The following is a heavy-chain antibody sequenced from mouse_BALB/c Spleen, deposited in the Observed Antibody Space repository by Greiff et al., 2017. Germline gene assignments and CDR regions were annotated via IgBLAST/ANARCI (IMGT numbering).Heavy chain of an antibody. CDR2: ISDGGSYT. V-gene: IGHV5-4*02. Sequence: EVKLVESGGGLVKPGGSLKLSCAASGFTFSDYYMYWVRQTPEKRLEWVATISDGGSYTYYPDSVKGRFTISRDNAKNNLYLQMSSLKSEDTAMYYCARGFYDYDGGTWFAYWGQGTLVTVSA. D-gene: IGHD2-4*01. CDR1: GFTFSDYY. J-gene: IGHJ3*01. CDR3: ARGFYDYDGGTWFAY.